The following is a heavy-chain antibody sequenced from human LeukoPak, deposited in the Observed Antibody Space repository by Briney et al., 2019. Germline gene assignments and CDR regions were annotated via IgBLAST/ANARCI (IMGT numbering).Heavy chain of an antibody. CDR3: AKDLRIVVVPAATYGMDV. V-gene: IGHV3-30*18. J-gene: IGHJ6*04. Sequence: PGRSLRLSCAASGFTFSSYGMHWVRQAPGKGLEWVAVISYDGSNKYYADSVKGRFTISRDNPKNTLYLQMNSLRAEDTAVYYCAKDLRIVVVPAATYGMDVWGKGTTVTVSS. CDR2: ISYDGSNK. D-gene: IGHD2-2*01. CDR1: GFTFSSYG.